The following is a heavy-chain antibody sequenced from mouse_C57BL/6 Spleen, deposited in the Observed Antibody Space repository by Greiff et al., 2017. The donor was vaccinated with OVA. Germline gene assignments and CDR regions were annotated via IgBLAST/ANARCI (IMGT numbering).Heavy chain of an antibody. Sequence: QVQLQQSGAELVRPGASVTLSCKASGYTFTDYEMHWVKQTPVHGLEWIGAIDPETGGTAYNQKFKGKAILTADKSSSTAYLELRSLTSEDSAVYYCTRSTMVTTGGFDYWGQGTTLTVSS. D-gene: IGHD2-2*01. J-gene: IGHJ2*01. CDR2: IDPETGGT. CDR3: TRSTMVTTGGFDY. V-gene: IGHV1-15*01. CDR1: GYTFTDYE.